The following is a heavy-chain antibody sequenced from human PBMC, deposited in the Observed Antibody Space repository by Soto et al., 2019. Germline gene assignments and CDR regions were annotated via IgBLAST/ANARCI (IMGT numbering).Heavy chain of an antibody. J-gene: IGHJ4*02. CDR1: GYTFTTYA. D-gene: IGHD6-6*01. CDR2: LRTYDGHT. V-gene: IGHV1-18*01. Sequence: ASVKVSCKASGYTFTTYAISLVRQAPGQGLEWMGWLRTYDGHTDYAQNLQGRVTMTTDTSTNTAYMELRSLRSDDTAVYYCARDRLHTSSSITFDYWGQGALVTVSS. CDR3: ARDRLHTSSSITFDY.